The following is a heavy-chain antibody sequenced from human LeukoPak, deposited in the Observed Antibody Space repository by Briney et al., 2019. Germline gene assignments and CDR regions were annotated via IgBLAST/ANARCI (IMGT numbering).Heavy chain of an antibody. CDR1: GYTFSGYY. Sequence: ASVKVSCKASGYTFSGYYMHWVRQAPGQGLEWMGIINPSGGSTSYAQKFQGRVTMTRDTSTSTVYMELSSLRSEDTAVYYCARLDGSGSYYSNYFDYWGQGTLVTVSS. CDR3: ARLDGSGSYYSNYFDY. J-gene: IGHJ4*02. CDR2: INPSGGST. D-gene: IGHD3-10*01. V-gene: IGHV1-46*01.